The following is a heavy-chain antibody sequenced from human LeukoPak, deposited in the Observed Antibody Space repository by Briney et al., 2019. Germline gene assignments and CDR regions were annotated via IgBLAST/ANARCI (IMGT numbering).Heavy chain of an antibody. CDR1: GYTFTGYY. Sequence: ASVKVSSKAFGYTFTGYYMHWVRQAPGQGLEWMGYINPNSGGTKYAQKFQGRITMTRDTSISTAYMELSRLRSDDTAVYYCARDGQGAGKTYDYWGQGALVTVPS. V-gene: IGHV1-2*02. D-gene: IGHD6-13*01. J-gene: IGHJ4*02. CDR3: ARDGQGAGKTYDY. CDR2: INPNSGGT.